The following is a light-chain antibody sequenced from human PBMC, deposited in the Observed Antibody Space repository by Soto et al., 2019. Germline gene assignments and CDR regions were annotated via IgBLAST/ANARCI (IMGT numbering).Light chain of an antibody. Sequence: DIPMTQSPSSLSASVGDRVTITCRASQSISKYLNWFQLKPGKAPQLLIYGASNLHGGVPSRFSGSGSGTDFTLTIGSLQPEDFATCYCQQSFSIPLTFGQGTRLEIK. J-gene: IGKJ5*01. V-gene: IGKV1-39*01. CDR1: QSISKY. CDR2: GAS. CDR3: QQSFSIPLT.